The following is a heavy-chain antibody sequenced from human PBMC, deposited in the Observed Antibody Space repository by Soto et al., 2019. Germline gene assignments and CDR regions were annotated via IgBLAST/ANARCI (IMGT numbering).Heavy chain of an antibody. D-gene: IGHD3-16*02. Sequence: GGSLRLSCAASGFTFSSYDMYWVRQATGKGLEWVSVIGTAGDPYYLGSVKGRFTISRENAKDSLYLQMNSLRAGDTAVYYCARALSGYYGMDVWGQGTTVTVSS. CDR1: GFTFSSYD. J-gene: IGHJ6*02. CDR3: ARALSGYYGMDV. CDR2: IGTAGDP. V-gene: IGHV3-13*05.